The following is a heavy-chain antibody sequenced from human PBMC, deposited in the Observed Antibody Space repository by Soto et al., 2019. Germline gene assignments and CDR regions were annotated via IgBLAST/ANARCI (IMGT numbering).Heavy chain of an antibody. CDR3: AREKDTAMVTPTGGMDV. D-gene: IGHD5-18*01. J-gene: IGHJ6*02. CDR2: IYYSGST. CDR1: GGSISSYY. V-gene: IGHV4-59*01. Sequence: QVQLQESGPGLVKPSETLSLTCTVSGGSISSYYWSWIRQPPGKGLEWIGYIYYSGSTNYNPSLKSRVTIAVDTAKNQCARKLSSVTAADTAVYYCAREKDTAMVTPTGGMDVWGQGTTVTVSS.